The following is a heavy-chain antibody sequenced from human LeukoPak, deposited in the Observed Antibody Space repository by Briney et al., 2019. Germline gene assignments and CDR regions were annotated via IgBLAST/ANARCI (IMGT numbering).Heavy chain of an antibody. Sequence: SETLSLTCAVYGASFSGYYWSWIRQPPGKGLEWIGEINHSGSTNYNPSLKSRVTISVDTSKNQFSLKLSSVTAADTVIYYCARTRSVTPAWWYFDLWGRGTLVTVSS. CDR2: INHSGST. V-gene: IGHV4-34*01. D-gene: IGHD4-17*01. CDR1: GASFSGYY. J-gene: IGHJ2*01. CDR3: ARTRSVTPAWWYFDL.